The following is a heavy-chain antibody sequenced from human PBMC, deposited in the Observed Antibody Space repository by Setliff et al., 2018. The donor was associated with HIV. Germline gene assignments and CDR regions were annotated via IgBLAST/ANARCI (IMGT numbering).Heavy chain of an antibody. V-gene: IGHV4-39*02. CDR2: ISYSGKT. CDR1: GVPTSASTYY. Sequence: SETLSLTCTVSGVPTSASTYYWGWIRQPPGKGLDWIGYISYSGKTYYNPSLKSRVTISVDTSSNHFSLRLNSVTAADTAIYYCARTSVITLALDYWGQGTLVTVSS. CDR3: ARTSVITLALDY. J-gene: IGHJ4*02. D-gene: IGHD3-16*01.